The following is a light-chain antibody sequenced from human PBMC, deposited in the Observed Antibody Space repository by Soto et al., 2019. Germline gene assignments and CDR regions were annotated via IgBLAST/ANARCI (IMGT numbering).Light chain of an antibody. CDR3: QQYNYWPPLT. Sequence: EIVMTQSPATLSVSPGERATLSCRASQSVSNNLAWYQRKPGQAPRLLIYGASTRATGIPARFSGSGSGTEFTLTISSLQSEDFAVYYCQQYNYWPPLTFGGGTKVEIK. CDR1: QSVSNN. J-gene: IGKJ4*01. V-gene: IGKV3D-15*01. CDR2: GAS.